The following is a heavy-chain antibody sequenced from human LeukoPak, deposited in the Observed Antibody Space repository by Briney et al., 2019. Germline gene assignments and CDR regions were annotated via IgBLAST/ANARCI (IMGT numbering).Heavy chain of an antibody. D-gene: IGHD3-9*01. CDR3: ARERPHYDILTGATTRYGMDV. CDR1: GFTVSSNY. Sequence: GGSLRLSCASSGFTVSSNYMSWVRQAPGKGLEWVSVNYSGGSTYYADSVKGRFTISRDNSKNTLYLQMNSLRAEDTAVYYCARERPHYDILTGATTRYGMDVWGQGTTVTVSS. V-gene: IGHV3-53*01. CDR2: NYSGGST. J-gene: IGHJ6*01.